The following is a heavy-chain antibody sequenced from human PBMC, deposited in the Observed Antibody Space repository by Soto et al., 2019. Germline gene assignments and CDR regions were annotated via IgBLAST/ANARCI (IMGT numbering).Heavy chain of an antibody. CDR2: IYWDDDK. D-gene: IGHD3-10*02. Sequence: QITLKESGPTLVKPTQTLTLTCTLSGFSLSTNGVGVGWIRQPPGKALEWLALIYWDDDKRYSPSLKSRLTITKDTSKNRVVLTMTNMDPVDTATYYCAHSPRLTMYDYLGQGTLVTVSS. CDR1: GFSLSTNGVG. V-gene: IGHV2-5*02. J-gene: IGHJ4*02. CDR3: AHSPRLTMYDY.